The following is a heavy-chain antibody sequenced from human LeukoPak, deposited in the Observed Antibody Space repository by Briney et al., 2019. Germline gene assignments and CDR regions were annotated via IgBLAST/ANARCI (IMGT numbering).Heavy chain of an antibody. J-gene: IGHJ5*02. CDR2: SSTSGSTI. Sequence: GGSPGLSCAASGFILSDFYMSWIGQAPGKRLEWLSYSSTSGSTISYADSVKGRYTISRDNAKNPLYLQINSLRAEDTAVYYCARESYYYGSGAYDPWGQGTLVTVSS. D-gene: IGHD3-10*01. V-gene: IGHV3-11*01. CDR3: ARESYYYGSGAYDP. CDR1: GFILSDFY.